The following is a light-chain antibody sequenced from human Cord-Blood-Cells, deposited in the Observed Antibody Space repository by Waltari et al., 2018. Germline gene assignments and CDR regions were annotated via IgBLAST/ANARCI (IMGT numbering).Light chain of an antibody. CDR1: PSVSSY. Sequence: EIVLTQSPATLSLSPGERATLSCRASPSVSSYLAWYQQKPGQAPRLLIYDASNRATGIPARFSGGGSGTDFTLTISSLEPEDFAVYYCQQRSNWPLTFGPGTKVDIK. CDR3: QQRSNWPLT. CDR2: DAS. J-gene: IGKJ3*01. V-gene: IGKV3-11*01.